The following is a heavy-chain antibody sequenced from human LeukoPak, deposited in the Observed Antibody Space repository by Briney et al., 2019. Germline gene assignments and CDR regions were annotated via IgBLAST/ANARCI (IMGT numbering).Heavy chain of an antibody. J-gene: IGHJ5*02. D-gene: IGHD3-16*01. Sequence: PSETLSLTCTVSGGAISSYYWSWIRQPPGKGLEWIGYIYNSESTNYNPSLKSRVTISVDTSKNQFSLKLNSVTAADTAVYFCARDGGYRLNWFDPWGQGTPVTVSS. CDR1: GGAISSYY. CDR2: IYNSEST. V-gene: IGHV4-59*12. CDR3: ARDGGYRLNWFDP.